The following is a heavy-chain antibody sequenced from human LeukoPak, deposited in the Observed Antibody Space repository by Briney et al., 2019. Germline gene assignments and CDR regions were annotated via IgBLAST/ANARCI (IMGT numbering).Heavy chain of an antibody. J-gene: IGHJ4*02. Sequence: SETLSLTCAVYGGSFSGYYWSWIRQPPGKGLEWIGEINHSGSTNYNPSLKSRVTISVDTSKNQFSLKLSSVTAADTAVYYCARGLVGDIYHWGQGTLVTVSS. CDR2: INHSGST. V-gene: IGHV4-34*01. D-gene: IGHD1-26*01. CDR1: GGSFSGYY. CDR3: ARGLVGDIYH.